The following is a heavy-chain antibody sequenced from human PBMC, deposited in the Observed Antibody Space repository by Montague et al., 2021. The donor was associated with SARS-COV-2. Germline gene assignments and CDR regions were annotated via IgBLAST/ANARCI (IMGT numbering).Heavy chain of an antibody. Sequence: SETLSLTCTVSGYSISSGYYWGWIRQPPGKGLEWIGSTYHSGSTYYNPSLNSRVTISVDTSKHQFPQKLSSVTAADTAVYYFAVNSNYYDYYVMDVWGQGTTVTVSS. J-gene: IGHJ6*02. CDR3: AVNSNYYDYYVMDV. V-gene: IGHV4-38-2*02. CDR1: GYSISSGYY. D-gene: IGHD4-11*01. CDR2: TYHSGST.